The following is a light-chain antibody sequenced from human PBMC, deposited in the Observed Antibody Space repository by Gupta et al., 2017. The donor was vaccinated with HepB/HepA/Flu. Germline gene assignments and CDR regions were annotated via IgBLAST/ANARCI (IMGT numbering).Light chain of an antibody. V-gene: IGKV1D-12*01. Sequence: DIQMTQSASSVSASVGDRVTITCRASQGISSWLAWYQQKPGKAPKLLIYGASSWPSGVPSRFSGSGSEIDFTLTISSLQPEDFAPYYCQQSNSFRALAFGGGTKVEIK. CDR1: QGISSW. CDR3: QQSNSFRALA. CDR2: GAS. J-gene: IGKJ4*01.